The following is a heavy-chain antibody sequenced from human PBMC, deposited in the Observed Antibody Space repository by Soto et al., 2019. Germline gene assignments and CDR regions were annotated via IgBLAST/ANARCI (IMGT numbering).Heavy chain of an antibody. D-gene: IGHD3-10*01. CDR1: SGSISSSNW. Sequence: QVQLQESGPGLVKPSGTLSLTCAVSSGSISSSNWWSGVRQPPGKGLEWIGEIYHSGSTNYNPSLKSRVPISVDKSKNKFSLKLSSVTAADTAVYYCARGVRGMARGVIITRYYYMDVGGKGTTVTVSS. CDR3: ARGVRGMARGVIITRYYYMDV. J-gene: IGHJ6*03. CDR2: IYHSGST. V-gene: IGHV4-4*02.